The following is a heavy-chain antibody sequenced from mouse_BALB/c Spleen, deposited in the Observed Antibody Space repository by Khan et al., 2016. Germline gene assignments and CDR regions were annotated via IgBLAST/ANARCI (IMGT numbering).Heavy chain of an antibody. D-gene: IGHD1-1*01. V-gene: IGHV9-3-1*01. J-gene: IGHJ1*01. CDR3: ARYHYYYGSSRYFDV. Sequence: QIQLVQSGPELKKPGKTVKISCKASGYTFTNYGMNWVKQAPGKGLKWMGWINTYSGESTYADDFKGQFAFSLETSANTAYLQINNLKNEDTATYFCARYHYYYGSSRYFDVWGAGTTVTVSS. CDR1: GYTFTNYG. CDR2: INTYSGES.